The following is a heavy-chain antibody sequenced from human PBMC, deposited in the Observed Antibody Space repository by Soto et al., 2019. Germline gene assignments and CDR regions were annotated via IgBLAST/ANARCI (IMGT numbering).Heavy chain of an antibody. Sequence: EVQLVESGGGLVQPGRSLRLSCAASGFTFDDYAMHWVWQAPGKGLEWVSGISWNSGSIGYADSVKGRFTISRDNAKNSLYLQMNSLRAEDTALYYCAKGSGYSGYDYYFDYWGQGTLVTVSS. CDR1: GFTFDDYA. J-gene: IGHJ4*02. CDR3: AKGSGYSGYDYYFDY. CDR2: ISWNSGSI. V-gene: IGHV3-9*01. D-gene: IGHD5-12*01.